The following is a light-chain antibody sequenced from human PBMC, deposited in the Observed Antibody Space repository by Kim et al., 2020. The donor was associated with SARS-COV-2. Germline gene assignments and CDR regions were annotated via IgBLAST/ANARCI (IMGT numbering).Light chain of an antibody. CDR1: KLGDTY. J-gene: IGLJ1*01. V-gene: IGLV3-1*01. Sequence: VAPTQPATSTCSGDKLGDTYGCWYQQKPGQSPVLVMYKGSKRPSGIPERLSGSNSGNTATLTIRGTQAMDEADYYCLAWDSGNVVFGPGTKVTVL. CDR3: LAWDSGNVV. CDR2: KGS.